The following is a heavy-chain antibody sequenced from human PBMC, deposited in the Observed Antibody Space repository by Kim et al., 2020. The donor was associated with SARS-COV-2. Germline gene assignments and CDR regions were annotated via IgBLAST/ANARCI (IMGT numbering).Heavy chain of an antibody. CDR2: ISSSGSTI. V-gene: IGHV3-11*01. D-gene: IGHD2-15*01. Sequence: GGSLRLSCAASGFTFSDYYMSWIRQAPGKGLEWVSYISSSGSTIYYADSVKGRFTISRDNAKNSLYLQMNSLRAEDTAVYYCARDPVAATSYYYYGMDVWGQGTTVTVSS. CDR1: GFTFSDYY. J-gene: IGHJ6*02. CDR3: ARDPVAATSYYYYGMDV.